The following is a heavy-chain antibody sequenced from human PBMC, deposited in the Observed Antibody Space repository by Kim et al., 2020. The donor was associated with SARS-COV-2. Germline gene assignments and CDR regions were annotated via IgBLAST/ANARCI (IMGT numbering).Heavy chain of an antibody. Sequence: SPSFQGHVTISADKSISTAYLQWSSLKASDTAMYYCARRSPGDYYYGMDVWGQGTTVTVSS. J-gene: IGHJ6*02. CDR3: ARRSPGDYYYGMDV. D-gene: IGHD6-6*01. V-gene: IGHV5-10-1*01.